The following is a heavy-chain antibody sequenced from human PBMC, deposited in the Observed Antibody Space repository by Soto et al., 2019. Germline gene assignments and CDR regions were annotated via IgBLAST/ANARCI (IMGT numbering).Heavy chain of an antibody. D-gene: IGHD3-22*01. Sequence: EVQLVESGGGLVQPGGSLRLSCAASGFTFSSYWMSWVRQAPGKGLEWVANIKQDGSEKCYVDSVKGRFTISRDNAKNSLYLQMNSLRAEDTAVYYCAREGRYYDSGGMDVWGQGTTVTVSS. CDR2: IKQDGSEK. V-gene: IGHV3-7*01. CDR1: GFTFSSYW. CDR3: AREGRYYDSGGMDV. J-gene: IGHJ6*02.